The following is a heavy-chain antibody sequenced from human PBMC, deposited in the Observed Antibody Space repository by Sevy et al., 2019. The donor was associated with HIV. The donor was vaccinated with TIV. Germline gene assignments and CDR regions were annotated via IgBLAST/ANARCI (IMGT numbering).Heavy chain of an antibody. D-gene: IGHD6-19*01. CDR1: GFTFDDYA. V-gene: IGHV3-9*01. CDR3: AKDYDSSGWYGEYYFDY. Sequence: GGSLRLSCAASGFTFDDYAMHWVRQAPGKGLEWVSGISWNSGSIGYADSVKGRFTISRDNAKNSLYLQINSLRAEDTALYYCAKDYDSSGWYGEYYFDYWGQGTLVTVSS. CDR2: ISWNSGSI. J-gene: IGHJ4*02.